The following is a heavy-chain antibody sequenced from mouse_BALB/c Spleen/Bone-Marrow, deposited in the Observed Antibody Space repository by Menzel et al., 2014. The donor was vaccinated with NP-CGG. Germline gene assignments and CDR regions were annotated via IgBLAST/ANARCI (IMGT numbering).Heavy chain of an antibody. CDR2: IDPAIFA. CDR3: ASYRYGWYFDV. J-gene: IGHJ1*01. D-gene: IGHD2-14*01. Sequence: VQLQQSGAELVKPGASVKLSCTASGFNIKDTYLHWVKQRPEQGLDWIGRIDPAIFAKYDPKFQGKATITADTSSNTAYLHLSSLTSEDTAVYYCASYRYGWYFDVWGAGSTVAVSS. V-gene: IGHV14-3*02. CDR1: GFNIKDTY.